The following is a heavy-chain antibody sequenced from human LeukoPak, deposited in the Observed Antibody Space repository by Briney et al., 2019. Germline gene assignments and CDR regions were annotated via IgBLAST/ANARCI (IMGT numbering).Heavy chain of an antibody. CDR1: GGSLSSSTYC. J-gene: IGHJ4*02. CDR3: ARDPRSGSGFDY. D-gene: IGHD6-19*01. CDR2: ICYSGST. V-gene: IGHV4-39*07. Sequence: SETLSLTCSVSGGSLSSSTYCGGWIRQPPGKGLEWIGTICYSGSTFYNPSLKSRVTLSVDTSKNQFSLKLSSVTAADTAVYYCARDPRSGSGFDYWGQGTLVTVSS.